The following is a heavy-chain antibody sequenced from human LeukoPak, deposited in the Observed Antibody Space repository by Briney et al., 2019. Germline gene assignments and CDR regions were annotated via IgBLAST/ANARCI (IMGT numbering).Heavy chain of an antibody. CDR1: GFTFSNYG. CDR2: ISYDGSNK. Sequence: GGSLRLSCAASGFTFSNYGMHWVRQAPGKGLEWVAVISYDGSNKYYADSVKGRFTISRDNSKNTLYLQMNSLRAEDTAVYYCARAVGVTMIVAWGQGTLVTVSS. D-gene: IGHD3-22*01. J-gene: IGHJ4*02. CDR3: ARAVGVTMIVA. V-gene: IGHV3-30*03.